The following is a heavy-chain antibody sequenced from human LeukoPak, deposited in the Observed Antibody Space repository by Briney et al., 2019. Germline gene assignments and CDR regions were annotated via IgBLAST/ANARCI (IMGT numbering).Heavy chain of an antibody. J-gene: IGHJ4*02. CDR2: INWNGGST. Sequence: GGSLRLSCAASGFTFDGYGMTWVRQAPGKGLEWVSGINWNGGSTGYADSVKGRFTISRDNAKNSLYLQMNSLRAEDTALYHCARTRYSGSYGGADYWGQGNLVTVSS. D-gene: IGHD1-26*01. V-gene: IGHV3-20*01. CDR3: ARTRYSGSYGGADY. CDR1: GFTFDGYG.